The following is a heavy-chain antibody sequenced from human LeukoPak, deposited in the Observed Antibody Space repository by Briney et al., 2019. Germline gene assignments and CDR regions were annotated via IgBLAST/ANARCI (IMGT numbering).Heavy chain of an antibody. CDR1: GGSISSSSYY. D-gene: IGHD4-11*01. Sequence: SETLSLTCTVSGGSISSSSYYWGWIRQPPGKGLEWIGSIYYSGSTYYNPSLKSRVTISVDTSKNQFSLKLSSVTAADTAVYYCARPDYSKDYFDYWGQGTLVTVSS. CDR2: IYYSGST. V-gene: IGHV4-39*01. CDR3: ARPDYSKDYFDY. J-gene: IGHJ4*02.